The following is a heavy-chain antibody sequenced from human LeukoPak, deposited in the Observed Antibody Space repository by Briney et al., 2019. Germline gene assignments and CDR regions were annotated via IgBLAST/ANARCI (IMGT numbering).Heavy chain of an antibody. CDR1: GGSISSYY. Sequence: KPSETLSLTCTVSGGSISSYYWSWIRQPPGKGLEWIGYIYYSGSTNYNPSLKSRVTISVDTSKNQFSLELSSVTAADTAVYYCARDRTNYYDSSGYYDDWFDPWGQGTLVTVSS. CDR3: ARDRTNYYDSSGYYDDWFDP. CDR2: IYYSGST. V-gene: IGHV4-59*01. J-gene: IGHJ5*02. D-gene: IGHD3-22*01.